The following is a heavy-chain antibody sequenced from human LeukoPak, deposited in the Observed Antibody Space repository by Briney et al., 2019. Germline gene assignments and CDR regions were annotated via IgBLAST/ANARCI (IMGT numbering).Heavy chain of an antibody. CDR2: IYYSGST. V-gene: IGHV4-39*01. Sequence: SETLSLTCTVSGGSISSSSYYWGWIRQPPGKGLEWIGSIYYSGSTYYNPSLKSRVTLSVDTSKNQFSLKLSSVTAADTAVYYCARHGRTPSYYWGQGTLVTVSS. CDR1: GGSISSSSYY. CDR3: ARHGRTPSYY. J-gene: IGHJ4*02.